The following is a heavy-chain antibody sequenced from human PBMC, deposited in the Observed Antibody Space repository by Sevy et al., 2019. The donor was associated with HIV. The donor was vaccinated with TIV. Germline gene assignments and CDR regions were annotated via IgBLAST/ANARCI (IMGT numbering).Heavy chain of an antibody. J-gene: IGHJ3*02. V-gene: IGHV3-30*02. Sequence: GGSLRLSCAASGFTFSSYGMHWVRQAPGKGLEWVAFIRYDGSNKYYADSVKGRFTISRDNSKNTLYLQMNSLRAEDTAVYYCARLHKGVDYYGSGSYYRAGAFDIWGQGTMVTVSS. CDR3: ARLHKGVDYYGSGSYYRAGAFDI. D-gene: IGHD3-10*01. CDR2: IRYDGSNK. CDR1: GFTFSSYG.